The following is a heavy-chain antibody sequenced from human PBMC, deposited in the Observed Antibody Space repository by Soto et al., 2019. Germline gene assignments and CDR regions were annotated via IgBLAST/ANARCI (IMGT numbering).Heavy chain of an antibody. CDR2: INAGNGNT. CDR1: GYTFTSYA. CDR3: ARVRAVSVTIFSFDY. V-gene: IGHV1-3*01. J-gene: IGHJ4*02. Sequence: QVPLVQSGAEVKKPGASVKVSCKASGYTFTSYAMHWVRQAPGQRLEWMGWINAGNGNTKYSQKFQGRVTITRDTSASTAYMELSSLRSEDTAVYYCARVRAVSVTIFSFDYWGQGTLVTVSS. D-gene: IGHD3-9*01.